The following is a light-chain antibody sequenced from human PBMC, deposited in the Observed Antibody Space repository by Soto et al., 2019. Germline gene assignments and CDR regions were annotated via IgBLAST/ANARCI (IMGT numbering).Light chain of an antibody. CDR1: SSNIGSNA. Sequence: QSVLAQPPSASGTPGQRVTISCSGASSNIGSNAVNWYQQLPGAAPQLLIYTNNQRPSGVPDRFSGSKSGPSASLAITGLQSEDEATYHCAAWDDSLNALVFGGGTKVTVL. CDR3: AAWDDSLNALV. V-gene: IGLV1-44*01. CDR2: TNN. J-gene: IGLJ3*02.